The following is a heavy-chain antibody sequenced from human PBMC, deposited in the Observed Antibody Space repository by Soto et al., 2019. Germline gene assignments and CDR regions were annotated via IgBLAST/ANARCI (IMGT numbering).Heavy chain of an antibody. CDR3: AKAGPWNDY. CDR1: GFNFRFYW. V-gene: IGHV3-74*01. D-gene: IGHD1-1*01. J-gene: IGHJ4*02. CDR2: INTDGSST. Sequence: EGELVESGGGLVQPGGSLRLSCAASGFNFRFYWMHWVRQAPGKGLVWVSRINTDGSSTIYADSVKGRFTISRDNAKNTLYLQMNSLRAEDTAVYYCAKAGPWNDYWGQGTLVTVSS.